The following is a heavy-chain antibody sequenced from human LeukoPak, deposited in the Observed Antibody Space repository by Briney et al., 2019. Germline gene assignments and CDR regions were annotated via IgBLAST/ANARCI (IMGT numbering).Heavy chain of an antibody. CDR2: ISHSGATT. Sequence: GGSLRLSCAASGFTFNNYAVNWVRQAPGKGLEWVSAISHSGATTYYADSVKGRFTISRDNSKNTVYLQVNSLRAEDTAVYYCAKAGQAGYYYDRSGYYYFDYWGLGTQVTVSS. CDR1: GFTFNNYA. V-gene: IGHV3-23*01. CDR3: AKAGQAGYYYDRSGYYYFDY. J-gene: IGHJ4*02. D-gene: IGHD3-22*01.